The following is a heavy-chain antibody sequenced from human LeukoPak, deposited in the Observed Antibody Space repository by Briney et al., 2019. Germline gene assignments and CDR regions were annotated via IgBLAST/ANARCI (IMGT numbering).Heavy chain of an antibody. Sequence: GGSLRLSCAASGFTFSSFGMQWVRQAPGKGLEWVSSISSSSSYIYYADSVKGRFTISRDNAKNSLYLQMNSLRAEDTAVYYCARVVPAAMSGSSGWADYWGQGTLVTVSS. J-gene: IGHJ4*02. D-gene: IGHD2-2*01. CDR2: ISSSSSYI. CDR3: ARVVPAAMSGSSGWADY. CDR1: GFTFSSFG. V-gene: IGHV3-21*01.